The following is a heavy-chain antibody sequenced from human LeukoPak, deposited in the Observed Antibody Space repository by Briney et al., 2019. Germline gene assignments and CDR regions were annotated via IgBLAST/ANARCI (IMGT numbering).Heavy chain of an antibody. CDR1: AYTLTEVS. V-gene: IGHV1-24*01. D-gene: IGHD3-10*01. CDR3: ATRARHYYRRFDP. J-gene: IGHJ5*02. Sequence: ASVKLSSTVSAYTLTEVSIGWVRPAPGEGLDWMGGLYPEDGETIYAQKSQDRVTMTDDTSTDTAYMELSSLRSEDTVVYYCATRARHYYRRFDPWGQGTLVTVS. CDR2: LYPEDGET.